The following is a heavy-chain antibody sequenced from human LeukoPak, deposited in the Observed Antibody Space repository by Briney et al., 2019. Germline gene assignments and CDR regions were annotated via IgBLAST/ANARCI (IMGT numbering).Heavy chain of an antibody. D-gene: IGHD3-10*01. CDR1: GFTFDDYA. J-gene: IGHJ4*02. Sequence: GGSLRLSCAASGFTFDDYAMHWVRQAPGKGLEWVSGISWNSGSIGYADSVKGRFTISRDNAKNSLYLQMNSLRAEDTALYYCAKAYYYGSGSYFGYFDYWGQGTLVTVSS. V-gene: IGHV3-9*01. CDR3: AKAYYYGSGSYFGYFDY. CDR2: ISWNSGSI.